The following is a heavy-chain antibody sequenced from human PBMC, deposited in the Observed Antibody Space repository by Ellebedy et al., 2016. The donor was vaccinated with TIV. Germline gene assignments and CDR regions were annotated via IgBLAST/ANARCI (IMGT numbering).Heavy chain of an antibody. D-gene: IGHD5-12*01. CDR2: INAGNGNT. CDR3: ARDPYQMATIRGYFDY. V-gene: IGHV1-3*01. CDR1: GYTFTSYA. Sequence: ASVKVSCKASGYTFTSYAMHWVRQALGQRLEWMGWINAGNGNTKYSQKFQGRVTITRDTSASTAYMELSSLRSEDTAVYYCARDPYQMATIRGYFDYWGQGTLVTVSS. J-gene: IGHJ4*02.